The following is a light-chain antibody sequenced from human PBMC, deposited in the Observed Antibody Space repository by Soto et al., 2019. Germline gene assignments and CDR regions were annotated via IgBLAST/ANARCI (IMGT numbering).Light chain of an antibody. CDR3: QSWDSGTYV. J-gene: IGLJ1*01. CDR1: KLGNKF. CDR2: QDK. V-gene: IGLV3-1*01. Sequence: SYELTQPPSVTVYPGQTARITCSGDKLGNKFASWYQQQAGQSPVLVIYQDKKRPSGIPERFSGSNSGNTATLTISGTQAMDEADYYCQSWDSGTYVFGTGTKLTVL.